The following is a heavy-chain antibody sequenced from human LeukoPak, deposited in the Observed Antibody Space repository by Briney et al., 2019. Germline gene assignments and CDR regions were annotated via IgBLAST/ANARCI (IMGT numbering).Heavy chain of an antibody. CDR2: IKQHGTEK. V-gene: IGHV3-7*01. J-gene: IGHJ4*02. D-gene: IGHD3-16*01. CDR3: ASDGGPFDH. CDR1: GIMFSGYW. Sequence: GGSLRLSCTASGIMFSGYWMSWVRQAPGKGLEWVANIKQHGTEKYYVDSVKGRFTISRDDAKKSVYLQMNSLRAEDTAVYYCASDGGPFDHWGQGTLVTVSS.